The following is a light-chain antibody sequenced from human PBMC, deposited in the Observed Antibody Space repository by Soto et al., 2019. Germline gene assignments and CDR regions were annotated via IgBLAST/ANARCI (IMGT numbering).Light chain of an antibody. CDR3: QQYGSSPPMYT. Sequence: EIVLTQSPGTLSLSPGERATLSCRASQSVSSSYLAWYQQKPGQAPRLLLYGASSRATGIPDRFSGGGSGTDFTLTISRLEPEDFAVYYCQQYGSSPPMYTFGQGTKLEIK. CDR1: QSVSSSY. J-gene: IGKJ2*01. CDR2: GAS. V-gene: IGKV3-20*01.